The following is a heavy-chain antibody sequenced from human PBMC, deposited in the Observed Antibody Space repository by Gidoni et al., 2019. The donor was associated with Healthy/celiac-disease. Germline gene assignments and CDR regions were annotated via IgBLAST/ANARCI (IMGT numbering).Heavy chain of an antibody. CDR3: ARRMYYFKDAFDI. CDR1: GGSFSGYY. J-gene: IGHJ3*02. V-gene: IGHV4-34*01. D-gene: IGHD3-10*01. Sequence: QVQLQQWGAGLLKPSETLSLTCAVYGGSFSGYYWSWIRQPPGKGLEWIGEINHSGSTNYNPSLKSRVTISVDTSKNQFSLKLSSVTAADTAVYYCARRMYYFKDAFDIWGQGTMVTVSS. CDR2: INHSGST.